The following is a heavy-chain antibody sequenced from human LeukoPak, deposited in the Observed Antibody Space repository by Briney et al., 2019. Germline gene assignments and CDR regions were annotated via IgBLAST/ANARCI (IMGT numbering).Heavy chain of an antibody. CDR2: IYYSGST. Sequence: SETLSLTCTVSGGSISSSSYYWGWIRHPPGKGLEWVGSIYYSGSTYYNPSLKSRVTISVDTSKDQFSLKMSSVTAADTAVYYCARQGRRFGSYDSSGYPNWFDPWGQGTLVTVSS. CDR1: GGSISSSSYY. D-gene: IGHD3-22*01. V-gene: IGHV4-39*01. J-gene: IGHJ5*02. CDR3: ARQGRRFGSYDSSGYPNWFDP.